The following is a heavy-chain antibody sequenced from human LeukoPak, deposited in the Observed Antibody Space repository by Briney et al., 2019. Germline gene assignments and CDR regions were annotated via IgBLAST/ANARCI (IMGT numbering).Heavy chain of an antibody. D-gene: IGHD3-22*01. V-gene: IGHV3-21*01. CDR2: ISSSSSYI. J-gene: IGHJ3*02. CDR1: GFTFSSYS. CDR3: ARATTYYYDSNTYLNAFDI. Sequence: GGSLRLSCAASGFTFSSYSMNWVRQAPGKGLEWVSSISSSSSYIYYADSVKGRFTISRDNAKNSLYLQMNSLRAEDTAVYHCARATTYYYDSNTYLNAFDIWGQGTMVTVSS.